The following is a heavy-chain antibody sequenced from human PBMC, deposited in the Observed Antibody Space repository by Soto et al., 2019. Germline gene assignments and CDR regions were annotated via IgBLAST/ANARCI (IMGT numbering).Heavy chain of an antibody. J-gene: IGHJ4*02. CDR3: AKDRSSNSGSYLDY. V-gene: IGHV3-30*18. D-gene: IGHD1-26*01. Sequence: QVQLVESGGGVVQPGRSLRLSCAASGFTFSSYGMHWVRQAPGKGLQWVAVISYDGSNKYYADSVKGRFTISRDNSKNTLYLQMNSLRAEDTAVYYCAKDRSSNSGSYLDYWGQGTLVTVSS. CDR2: ISYDGSNK. CDR1: GFTFSSYG.